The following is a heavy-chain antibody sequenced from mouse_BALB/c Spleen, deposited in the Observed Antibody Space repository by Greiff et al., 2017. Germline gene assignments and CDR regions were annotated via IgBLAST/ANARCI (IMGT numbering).Heavy chain of an antibody. V-gene: IGHV1S81*02. CDR3: TRFYYGYGY. CDR1: GYTFTSYY. D-gene: IGHD2-2*01. J-gene: IGHJ3*02. Sequence: QVHVKQSGAELVKPGASVKLSCKASGYTFTSYYMYWVKQRPGQGLEWIGEINPSNGGTNFNEKFKSKATLTVDKSSSTAYMQLSSLTSEDSAVYYCTRFYYGYGYWGQGTLVTVSA. CDR2: INPSNGGT.